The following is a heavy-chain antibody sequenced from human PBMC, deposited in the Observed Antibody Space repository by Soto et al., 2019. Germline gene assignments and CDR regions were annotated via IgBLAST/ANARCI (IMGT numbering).Heavy chain of an antibody. Sequence: QVQLQQWGAGPLRPLETLSLTCGVSGGSVSGYYWAWIRQSPGKGLEWIGEINDRGPINYNPSLKRRVSISVDTSKNHYSLNLMSVTAADAAVYYCARESPDILTGPPWVWYFDLWGRGTLVTVSS. CDR1: GGSVSGYY. CDR2: INDRGPI. V-gene: IGHV4-34*01. J-gene: IGHJ2*01. CDR3: ARESPDILTGPPWVWYFDL. D-gene: IGHD3-9*01.